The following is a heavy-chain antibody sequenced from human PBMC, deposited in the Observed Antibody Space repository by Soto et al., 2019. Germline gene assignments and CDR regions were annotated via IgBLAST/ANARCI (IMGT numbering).Heavy chain of an antibody. Sequence: SVKVSCKASGGFNNYAVSWVRQAPGQGLEWMGVTIPELGTSNYAQRLQGRVTITVDKATNTAYLNLTTLTSEDTAIYYCARTSITRIDYWGQGTLVTVSS. V-gene: IGHV1-69*10. CDR3: ARTSITRIDY. D-gene: IGHD1-20*01. J-gene: IGHJ4*02. CDR1: GGFNNYA. CDR2: TIPELGTS.